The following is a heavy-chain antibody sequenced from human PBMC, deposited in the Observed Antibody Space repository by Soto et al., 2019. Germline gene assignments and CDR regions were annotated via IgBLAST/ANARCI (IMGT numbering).Heavy chain of an antibody. Sequence: SLRLSCAASGFTFSIYAMSWVRQAPGKGLEWVSSISGSGGNTYYADSMKGRFTISRDNSRNTLYLQMNSLRTEDTALYYCAKDLRSYCSCGGSCYLNWFGPWGQGTLVTVSS. CDR3: AKDLRSYCSCGGSCYLNWFGP. J-gene: IGHJ5*02. D-gene: IGHD2-15*01. CDR2: ISGSGGNT. CDR1: GFTFSIYA. V-gene: IGHV3-23*01.